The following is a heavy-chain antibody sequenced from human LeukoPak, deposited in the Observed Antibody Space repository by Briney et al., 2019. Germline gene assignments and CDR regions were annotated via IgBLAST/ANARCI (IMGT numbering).Heavy chain of an antibody. D-gene: IGHD2-15*01. J-gene: IGHJ5*02. CDR3: ARAVVGGGNWFDP. CDR2: IYYSGTP. CDR1: GGSSSSGSHC. Sequence: SQTLSLTCTVSGGSSSSGSHCWSWIRQYPGKGLEWVGYIYYSGTPYYNPSLESRVTISVDTSKNQFSLKLNSVTAADTAVYYCARAVVGGGNWFDPWGQGTLVTVSS. V-gene: IGHV4-31*03.